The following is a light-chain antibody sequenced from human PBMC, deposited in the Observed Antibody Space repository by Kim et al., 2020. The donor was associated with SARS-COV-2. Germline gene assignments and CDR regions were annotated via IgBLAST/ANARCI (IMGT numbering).Light chain of an antibody. Sequence: SPGERVTLACGASQSVSSNLAGYQQKPGQAPRLLIYEASTRATGIPARFSGSGSGTQFTLTISSLQSEDVALYYCLQYNNWPPLTFGGGTKVDIK. CDR3: LQYNNWPPLT. V-gene: IGKV3-15*01. CDR1: QSVSSN. J-gene: IGKJ4*02. CDR2: EAS.